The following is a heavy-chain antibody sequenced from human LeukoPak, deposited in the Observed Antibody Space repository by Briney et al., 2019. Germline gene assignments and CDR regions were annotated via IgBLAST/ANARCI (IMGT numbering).Heavy chain of an antibody. Sequence: KESGPTLVKPTQTLTLTCTFSGFSLSTSGVGVGWIRQPPGKALEWLALIYWDDDKRYSPSLKSRLTITKDTSKNQVVLTMTNMDPVDTATYYCAQSHSSSWYPVGYYGMDVWGKGTTVTVSS. V-gene: IGHV2-5*02. CDR2: IYWDDDK. CDR1: GFSLSTSGVG. J-gene: IGHJ6*04. CDR3: AQSHSSSWYPVGYYGMDV. D-gene: IGHD6-13*01.